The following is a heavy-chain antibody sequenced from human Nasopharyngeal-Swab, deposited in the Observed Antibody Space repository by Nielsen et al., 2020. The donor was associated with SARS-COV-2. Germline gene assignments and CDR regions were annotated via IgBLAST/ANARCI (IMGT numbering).Heavy chain of an antibody. CDR3: AREGEYGAYDAPDY. Sequence: SVKVSCKTSGDTFTNSAISWVRQAPGQGLEWMGGIVPALGLPNYAQKFRGRVTISADRSTTTSYLELSSLRSEDTAIYYCAREGEYGAYDAPDYWGQGTLVPSPQ. CDR1: GDTFTNSA. CDR2: IVPALGLP. V-gene: IGHV1-69*10. D-gene: IGHD5-12*01. J-gene: IGHJ4*02.